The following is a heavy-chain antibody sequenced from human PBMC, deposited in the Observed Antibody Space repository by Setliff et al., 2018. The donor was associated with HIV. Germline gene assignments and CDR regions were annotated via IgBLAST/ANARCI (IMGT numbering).Heavy chain of an antibody. Sequence: WASVKVSCKTSAYTFNSYYMHWIRQAPGQGLEWMGLIGPSGSSTTYAQNFRGRVSMTRDTSTTTVYTELYSLRSEDTAVYHCARSDISGTGYFDSWGQGTLVTVSS. V-gene: IGHV1-46*02. D-gene: IGHD1-20*01. CDR2: IGPSGSST. J-gene: IGHJ4*02. CDR3: ARSDISGTGYFDS. CDR1: AYTFNSYY.